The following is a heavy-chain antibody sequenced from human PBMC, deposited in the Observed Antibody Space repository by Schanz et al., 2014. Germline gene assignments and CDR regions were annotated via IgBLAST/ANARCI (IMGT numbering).Heavy chain of an antibody. CDR1: RFTFSDYW. CDR3: ARDGGRDGYNLAFDV. CDR2: MNQDGSVK. V-gene: IGHV3-7*03. D-gene: IGHD5-12*01. J-gene: IGHJ3*01. Sequence: EVQLVESGGGLIQPGGSLRLSCAASRFTFSDYWMSWVRQAPGKGLEWVANMNQDGSVKNYVDSVKGRFIISRDSSKNTLVLQMNSLRAEDTAVYFCARDGGRDGYNLAFDVWGQGTLVTVSS.